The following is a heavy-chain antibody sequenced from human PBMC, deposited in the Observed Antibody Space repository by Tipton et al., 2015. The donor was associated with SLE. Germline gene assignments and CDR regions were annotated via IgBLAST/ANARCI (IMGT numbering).Heavy chain of an antibody. CDR1: GYSISIGYY. J-gene: IGHJ4*02. CDR3: AREKILYPDF. CDR2: IFHRGNT. D-gene: IGHD2-8*01. V-gene: IGHV4-38-2*02. Sequence: LRLSCTVSGYSISIGYYWGWIRQPPGKRLEWLGNIFHRGNTHYNSSLKSRVTLSIDTSRNLFSLKLSSVTATDTAVYYCAREKILYPDFWGQGTLVTVS.